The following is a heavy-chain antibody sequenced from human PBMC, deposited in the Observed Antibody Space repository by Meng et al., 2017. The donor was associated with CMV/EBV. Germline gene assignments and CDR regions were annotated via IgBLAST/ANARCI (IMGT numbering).Heavy chain of an antibody. V-gene: IGHV3-23*01. Sequence: ETLSLTCAASGFTFSSYAMSWVRQAPGKGLEWVSAIIGGGGSTYYADSVKGRFTISRDNSKNTLYLQMNSLRAEDTAVYYCAKTTAVDTRSHYYYGMDVWGQGTTVTVS. D-gene: IGHD6-13*01. CDR3: AKTTAVDTRSHYYYGMDV. J-gene: IGHJ6*02. CDR1: GFTFSSYA. CDR2: IIGGGGST.